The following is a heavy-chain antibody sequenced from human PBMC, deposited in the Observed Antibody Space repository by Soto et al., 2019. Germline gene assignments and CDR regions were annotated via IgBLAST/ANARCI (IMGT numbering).Heavy chain of an antibody. CDR3: ANLAYSSGWER. Sequence: QVQLVESGGGVVQPGRSLRLSCAASGFTFSSYGMHWVRQAPGKGLEWVAVISYDGSNKYYADSVKGRFTISRDNSKNTVYLQMNSLRAEDTGVYYCANLAYSSGWERWGQLSLVVVST. CDR2: ISYDGSNK. V-gene: IGHV3-30*18. D-gene: IGHD6-19*01. CDR1: GFTFSSYG. J-gene: IGHJ4*02.